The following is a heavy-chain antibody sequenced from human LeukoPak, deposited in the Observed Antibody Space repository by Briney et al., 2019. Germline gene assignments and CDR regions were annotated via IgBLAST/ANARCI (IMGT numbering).Heavy chain of an antibody. J-gene: IGHJ4*02. CDR2: IIPMLAIA. Sequence: ASVKASCKASGGTFSSYAISWVRQAPGQGLEWMGRIIPMLAIANYAQRFQGRVTITADKSTSTAYMELSSLRSEDTAVYYCAADRIAAAVFDYWGQGTLVTVSS. CDR3: AADRIAAAVFDY. D-gene: IGHD6-13*01. V-gene: IGHV1-69*04. CDR1: GGTFSSYA.